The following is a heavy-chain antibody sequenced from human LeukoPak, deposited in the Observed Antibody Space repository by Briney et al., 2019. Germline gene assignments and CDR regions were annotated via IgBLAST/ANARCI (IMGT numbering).Heavy chain of an antibody. CDR3: ARQLRIAVAGTWFDP. Sequence: SETLSLTCTVSGGSISSSSYYWGWIRQPPGKGLEWIGSIYYCGSTYYNPSLKSRVTISVDTSKNQFSLKLSSVTAADTAVYYCARQLRIAVAGTWFDPWGQGTLVTVSS. V-gene: IGHV4-39*01. D-gene: IGHD6-19*01. CDR1: GGSISSSSYY. J-gene: IGHJ5*02. CDR2: IYYCGST.